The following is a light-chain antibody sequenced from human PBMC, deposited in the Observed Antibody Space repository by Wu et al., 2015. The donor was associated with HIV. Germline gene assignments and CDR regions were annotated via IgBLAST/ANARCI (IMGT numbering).Light chain of an antibody. CDR1: QSVSGTY. CDR3: QQYGSSPYT. Sequence: EIVLTQSPGTLTLSPGERATLSCRASQSVSGTYLAWYQQKPGQAPSLLIYSASSRATGISDRFSGSGSGTDFTLTISRLEPEDFAVYYCQQYGSSPYTFGQGTKLEI. CDR2: SAS. J-gene: IGKJ2*01. V-gene: IGKV3-20*01.